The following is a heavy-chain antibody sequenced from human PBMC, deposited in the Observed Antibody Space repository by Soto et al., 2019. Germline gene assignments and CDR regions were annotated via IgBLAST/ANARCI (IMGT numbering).Heavy chain of an antibody. Sequence: PGGSLRLSCAASGFTVSSNYMSWVRQAPGKGLEWVSVIYSGGSTYYADSVKGRFTISKDNSKNTLYLQMNSLRAEDTAVYYCARDLTSGITIFGVAEPPYYTDVWGKGTTVTVSS. CDR1: GFTVSSNY. D-gene: IGHD3-3*01. CDR3: ARDLTSGITIFGVAEPPYYTDV. J-gene: IGHJ6*03. V-gene: IGHV3-66*01. CDR2: IYSGGST.